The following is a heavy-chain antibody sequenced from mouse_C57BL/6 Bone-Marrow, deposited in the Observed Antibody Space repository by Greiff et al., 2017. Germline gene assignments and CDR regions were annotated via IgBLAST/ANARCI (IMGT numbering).Heavy chain of an antibody. V-gene: IGHV1-69*01. Sequence: QVQLQQPGAELVMPGASVKLSCKASGYTFTSYWMHWVKQRPGQGLEWIGEIDPSDSYTNYNQKFKGKSTLTVDKSSSTAYMQLSSLTSEDSAVYYCARGYCGYLYYEGRGTTLTVSS. J-gene: IGHJ2*01. CDR2: IDPSDSYT. CDR1: GYTFTSYW. CDR3: ARGYCGYLYY.